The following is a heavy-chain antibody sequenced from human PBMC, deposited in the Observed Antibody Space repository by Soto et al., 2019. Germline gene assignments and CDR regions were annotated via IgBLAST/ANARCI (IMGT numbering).Heavy chain of an antibody. CDR2: ISYDGSNK. CDR3: AKDYYDSSGPFDY. CDR1: GFTFSSYG. Sequence: PGGSLRLSCAASGFTFSSYGMHWVRQAPGKGLEWVAVISYDGSNKYYADSVKGRFTISRDNSKNTLYLQMNSLRAEDTAVYYCAKDYYDSSGPFDYRGQGTLVTVSS. V-gene: IGHV3-30*18. J-gene: IGHJ4*02. D-gene: IGHD3-22*01.